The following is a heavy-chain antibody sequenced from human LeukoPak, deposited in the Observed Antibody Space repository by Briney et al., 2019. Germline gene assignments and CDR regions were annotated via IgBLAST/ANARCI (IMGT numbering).Heavy chain of an antibody. CDR2: ISSSSSYI. J-gene: IGHJ4*02. CDR3: ARDLGLVDY. Sequence: GGSLRLSCAASGFTFSSYSMKWVRQAPGKGLEWVSSISSSSSYIYYAVSVKGRFTISRDNAKNSLYLQMNSLRAEDTDVYYCARDLGLVDYWGQGTLVTVSS. D-gene: IGHD2-2*01. V-gene: IGHV3-21*04. CDR1: GFTFSSYS.